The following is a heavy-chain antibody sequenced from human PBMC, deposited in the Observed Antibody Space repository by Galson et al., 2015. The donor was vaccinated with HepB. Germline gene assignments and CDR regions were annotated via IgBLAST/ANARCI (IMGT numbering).Heavy chain of an antibody. CDR3: ARLEVGWYFDL. CDR2: IHFYGNT. CDR1: GGSISSSSSY. D-gene: IGHD2-2*01. V-gene: IGHV4-39*01. Sequence: ETLSLTCTVSGGSISSSSSYWGWIRQPPGKGLEWIGSIHFYGNTYYNPSLKSRVTISVDTSKNQFSLKLSSVTAADTAVYYCARLEVGWYFDLWGRGTLVTVSS. J-gene: IGHJ2*01.